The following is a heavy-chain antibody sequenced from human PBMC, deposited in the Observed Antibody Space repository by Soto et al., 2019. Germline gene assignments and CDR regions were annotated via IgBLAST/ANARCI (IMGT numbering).Heavy chain of an antibody. J-gene: IGHJ4*02. Sequence: EVQLVESGGGLVQPGRSLRLSCAASGFTFDDYAMHWVRQAPGRGLEWVSGIGWHRESVDYADSVKGRFTISRDNAKNSLYLQMNSLRPEDTALYFCAKGSGTMIVVVEYYFDYWGQGTLVTVSS. CDR1: GFTFDDYA. D-gene: IGHD3-22*01. CDR2: IGWHRESV. CDR3: AKGSGTMIVVVEYYFDY. V-gene: IGHV3-9*01.